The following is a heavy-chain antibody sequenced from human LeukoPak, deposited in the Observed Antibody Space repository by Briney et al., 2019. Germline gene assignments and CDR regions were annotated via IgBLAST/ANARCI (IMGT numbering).Heavy chain of an antibody. CDR2: INPSGGST. CDR3: ARGGSLAAAPHRYYFDY. D-gene: IGHD6-19*01. CDR1: GYTFTSYY. Sequence: ASVKVSCKASGYTFTSYYMHWVRPAPGQGLEWMGIINPSGGSTTYAQKFQGRVTMTRDTSTSTVYMELSSLRSEDTAVFYCARGGSLAAAPHRYYFDYWGQGTPVTVSS. J-gene: IGHJ4*02. V-gene: IGHV1-46*01.